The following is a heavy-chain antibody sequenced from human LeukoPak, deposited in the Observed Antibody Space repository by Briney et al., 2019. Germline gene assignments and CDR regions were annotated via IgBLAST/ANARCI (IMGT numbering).Heavy chain of an antibody. D-gene: IGHD1-26*01. J-gene: IGHJ4*02. CDR1: GGSFSGYY. Sequence: PSETLSLTCAVYGGSFSGYYWSWIRQPPGKGLEWVGEINHSGSTNYKPSLKNRVTISVDTSKNQFSLKLSSVTAADTAVYYCARSLLFSTQWAFDYWGQGTLVTVSS. V-gene: IGHV4-34*01. CDR2: INHSGST. CDR3: ARSLLFSTQWAFDY.